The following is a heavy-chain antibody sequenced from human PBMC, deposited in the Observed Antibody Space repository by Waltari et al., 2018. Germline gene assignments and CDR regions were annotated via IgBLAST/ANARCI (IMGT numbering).Heavy chain of an antibody. D-gene: IGHD6-19*01. CDR1: GFTFSSYA. CDR2: ISGSGGST. Sequence: EVQLLESGGGLVQPGGSLRLSCAASGFTFSSYAMSWVRQAPGKGLEWGSAISGSGGSTYYADSVKGRFTISRDNSKNTLYLQMNSLRAEDTAVYYCAKDRRQWLAIDYWGQGTLVTVSS. J-gene: IGHJ4*02. V-gene: IGHV3-23*01. CDR3: AKDRRQWLAIDY.